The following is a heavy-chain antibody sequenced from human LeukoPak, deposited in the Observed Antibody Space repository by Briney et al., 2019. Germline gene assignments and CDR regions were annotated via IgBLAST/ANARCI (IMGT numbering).Heavy chain of an antibody. J-gene: IGHJ4*02. CDR3: AKDQGYYDFWSGYYSDFDY. CDR1: GFTFSSYS. D-gene: IGHD3-3*01. CDR2: ISYDGSNK. Sequence: GGSLRLSCAASGFTFSSYSLNWVRQAPGKGLEWVAVISYDGSNKYYADSVKGRFTISRDNSKNSLYLEMNSLRAEDTAVYYCAKDQGYYDFWSGYYSDFDYWGQGTLVTVSS. V-gene: IGHV3-30*18.